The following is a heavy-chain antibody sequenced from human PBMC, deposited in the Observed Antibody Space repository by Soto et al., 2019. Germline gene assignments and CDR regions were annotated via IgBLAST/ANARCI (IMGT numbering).Heavy chain of an antibody. D-gene: IGHD3-10*01. V-gene: IGHV4-59*01. CDR2: IYYSGST. Sequence: SETLSLTCTVSGGSISSYYWSWIRQPPGKGLEWIGYIYYSGSTNYNPSLKSRVTISVETSKNQFSLKLSSVTAADTAVYYCARDRWFGEFWWFDPWGQGTLVTVSS. J-gene: IGHJ5*02. CDR1: GGSISSYY. CDR3: ARDRWFGEFWWFDP.